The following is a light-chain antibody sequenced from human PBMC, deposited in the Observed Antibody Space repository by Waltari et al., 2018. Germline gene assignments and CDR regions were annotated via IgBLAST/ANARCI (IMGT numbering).Light chain of an antibody. CDR1: QNIRTF. V-gene: IGKV1-39*01. J-gene: IGKJ1*01. CDR2: GAS. Sequence: DIQMXXSPSXXSAXIGDXXTVTCRASQNIRTFLNWYQQKPAKAPKLLIFGASSLPRGVPSRFSGSASGTEFTLTITNLQPDDFATYFCQQSFSSPWTFGQGTTV. CDR3: QQSFSSPWT.